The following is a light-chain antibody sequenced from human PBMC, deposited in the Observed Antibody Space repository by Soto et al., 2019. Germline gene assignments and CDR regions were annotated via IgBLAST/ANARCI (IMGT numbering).Light chain of an antibody. CDR3: QQYSYWSSLT. Sequence: EIVLTQSPGTLSLSPGERATLSCRASQSVSSSLAWYQQKPGQAPRLLIFGASTRATGISPRFSGSGSGTEFTLTISSLQSEDFAVYYCQQYSYWSSLTFGGGTKVDIK. J-gene: IGKJ4*01. V-gene: IGKV3-15*01. CDR2: GAS. CDR1: QSVSSS.